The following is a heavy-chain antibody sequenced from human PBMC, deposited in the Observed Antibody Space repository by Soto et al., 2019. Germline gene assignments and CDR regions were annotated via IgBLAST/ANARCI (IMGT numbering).Heavy chain of an antibody. Sequence: EGSLRLSCAASGFPFISYAMSWVRQAPGKGLEWVSAISGSGGSTYYADSVKGRFTISRDNSKNTLYLQMNSLRAEDTAVYYCAKVSMVRGVIIDYYYYGMDVWGQGTTVTVSS. CDR2: ISGSGGST. D-gene: IGHD3-10*01. V-gene: IGHV3-23*01. J-gene: IGHJ6*02. CDR3: AKVSMVRGVIIDYYYYGMDV. CDR1: GFPFISYA.